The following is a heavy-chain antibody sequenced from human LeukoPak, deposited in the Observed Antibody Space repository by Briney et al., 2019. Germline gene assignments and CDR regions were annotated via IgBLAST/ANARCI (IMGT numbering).Heavy chain of an antibody. V-gene: IGHV1-2*02. J-gene: IGHJ2*01. CDR3: ARVAASVERDGYNSDDWYFDL. Sequence: ASVKVSCKASGYTFTGYYMHWVRQAPGQGLEWMGWINPNSGGTNYAQKFQGRVTMTRDTSISTAYMELSRLRSDDTAVYYCARVAASVERDGYNSDDWYFDLWGRGTLVTVSS. CDR1: GYTFTGYY. D-gene: IGHD5-24*01. CDR2: INPNSGGT.